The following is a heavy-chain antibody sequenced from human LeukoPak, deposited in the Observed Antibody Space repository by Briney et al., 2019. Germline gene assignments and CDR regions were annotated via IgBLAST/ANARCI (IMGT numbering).Heavy chain of an antibody. J-gene: IGHJ4*02. CDR2: IIPIFGIA. CDR3: ARVAPTSSSWYIFDY. D-gene: IGHD6-13*01. V-gene: IGHV1-69*13. CDR1: GGTLSNYA. Sequence: GASVKVSCKGSGGTLSNYAISWVRQAPGQGLEWMGGIIPIFGIANYAQKFQGRVTITADESTSTAYMELSSLRSEDSAVYYCARVAPTSSSWYIFDYWGQGTLVTVSS.